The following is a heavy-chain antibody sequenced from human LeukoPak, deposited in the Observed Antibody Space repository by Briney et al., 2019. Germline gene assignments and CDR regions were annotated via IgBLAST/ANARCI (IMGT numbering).Heavy chain of an antibody. D-gene: IGHD2-21*02. V-gene: IGHV4-4*07. CDR1: DDSLSRYY. CDR2: LDTSGNT. CDR3: ARGGDCPDY. Sequence: SETLSLTCTVSDDSLSRYYWSWVRQPAGKGLEWIGRLDTSGNTHYNPSLKSRVTMSVDTSRNQCSLRLTSVTAADTAVYYCARGGDCPDYWAQGTLVTVSS. J-gene: IGHJ4*02.